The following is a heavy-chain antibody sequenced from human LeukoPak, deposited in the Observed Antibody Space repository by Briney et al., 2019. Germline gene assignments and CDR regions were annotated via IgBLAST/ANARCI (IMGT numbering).Heavy chain of an antibody. CDR1: GRSFSGYY. CDR3: ARIRGGSYYHFDY. CDR2: INHSGST. D-gene: IGHD1-26*01. Sequence: KSSEALSLTCAVYGRSFSGYYWSWIRQPPGKGLEWIGEINHSGSTNYNPSLKSRVTISVDTSKNQFSLKLSSVTAADTAVYYCARIRGGSYYHFDYWGQGTLVTVSS. J-gene: IGHJ4*02. V-gene: IGHV4-34*01.